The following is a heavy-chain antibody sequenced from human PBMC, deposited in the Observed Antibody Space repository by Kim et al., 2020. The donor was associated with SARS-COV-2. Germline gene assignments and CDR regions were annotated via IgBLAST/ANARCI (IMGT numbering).Heavy chain of an antibody. CDR3: ARVGPSGYTVEY. D-gene: IGHD2-2*02. J-gene: IGHJ4*02. CDR2: ISSTSRNI. V-gene: IGHV3-48*02. CDR1: GFTFSIYS. Sequence: GGSLRLSCAASGFTFSIYSIDWVRRAPGKGLEWIIYISSTSRNIYYADSVKGRFTVSRDNAENSLYLQMDSLTDEDTAIYYCARVGPSGYTVEYWGQGTPGTASS.